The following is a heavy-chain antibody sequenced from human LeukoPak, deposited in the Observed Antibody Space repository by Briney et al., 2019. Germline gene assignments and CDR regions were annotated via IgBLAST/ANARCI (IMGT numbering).Heavy chain of an antibody. CDR1: GFTFSTYS. J-gene: IGHJ4*02. CDR2: ISSGSSTI. D-gene: IGHD1-26*01. CDR3: AAVGATRAYFEY. Sequence: GGSLRLSCAASGFTFSTYSMNWVRQAPGKGLEWVSYISSGSSTIYYADSVKGRFTISRDNAKNTLYLQMNSLRVEDTAVYYCAAVGATRAYFEYWGQGTLVTVSS. V-gene: IGHV3-48*04.